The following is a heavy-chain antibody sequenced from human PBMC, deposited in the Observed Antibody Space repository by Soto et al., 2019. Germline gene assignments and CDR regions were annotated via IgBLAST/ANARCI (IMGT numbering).Heavy chain of an antibody. D-gene: IGHD3-3*01. CDR1: GFTFSSYS. Sequence: GGSLRLSCAASGFTFSSYSMNWVRQAPGKGLEWVSSISSSSSYIYYADSVKGRFTISRDNAKNSLYLQMNSLRAEDTAVYYCARDSDVRFLEWLFPYGMDVWGQGTTVTVSS. CDR3: ARDSDVRFLEWLFPYGMDV. V-gene: IGHV3-21*01. CDR2: ISSSSSYI. J-gene: IGHJ6*02.